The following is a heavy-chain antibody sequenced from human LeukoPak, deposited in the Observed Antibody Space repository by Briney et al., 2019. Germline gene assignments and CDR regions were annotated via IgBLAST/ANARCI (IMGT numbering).Heavy chain of an antibody. V-gene: IGHV1-8*03. CDR3: ARGPQLADILTGYYGPLRY. D-gene: IGHD3-9*01. Sequence: GASVKVSCKASGYTFTSYDINWVRQATGQGLEWMGWMNPNSGNTGYAQKFQGRVTITRNTSISTAYMELSSLRSEDTAVYYCARGPQLADILTGYYGPLRYWGQGTLVTVSS. J-gene: IGHJ4*02. CDR1: GYTFTSYD. CDR2: MNPNSGNT.